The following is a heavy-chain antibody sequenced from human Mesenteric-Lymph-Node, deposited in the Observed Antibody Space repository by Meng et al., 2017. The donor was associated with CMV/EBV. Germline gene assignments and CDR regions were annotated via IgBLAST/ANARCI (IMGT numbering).Heavy chain of an antibody. J-gene: IGHJ6*02. CDR3: ARGVGSSWIDYYYYGMDV. CDR2: IKQDGSEK. D-gene: IGHD6-13*01. Sequence: GESLKISCAASGFTFSSYWMSWVRQAPGKGLEWVANIKQDGSEKYYVDSVKGRFTISRDNAKNSLYLQMNSLRAEDTAVYYCARGVGSSWIDYYYYGMDVWGQGTTVTVSS. V-gene: IGHV3-7*01. CDR1: GFTFSSYW.